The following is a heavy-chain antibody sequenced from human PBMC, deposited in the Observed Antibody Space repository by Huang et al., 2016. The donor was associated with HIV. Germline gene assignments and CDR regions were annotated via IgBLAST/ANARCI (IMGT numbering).Heavy chain of an antibody. CDR1: GFTFSTYN. J-gene: IGHJ3*02. CDR3: ARFGSYYYGSGSYLDAFDI. D-gene: IGHD3-10*01. V-gene: IGHV3-48*01. CDR2: ITSSSGSI. Sequence: EVQLMESGGGLVQPGGSLRLSCSASGFTFSTYNMNWVRQAPGKGLEVVSYITSSSGSIDYADSGKGRFTISRDNAKNSLYLQMNSLRAEDTAVYYCARFGSYYYGSGSYLDAFDIWGQGTMVTVSS.